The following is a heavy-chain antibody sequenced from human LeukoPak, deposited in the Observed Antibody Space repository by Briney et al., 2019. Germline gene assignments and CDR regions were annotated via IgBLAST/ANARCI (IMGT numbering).Heavy chain of an antibody. CDR2: ISAYNGNT. J-gene: IGHJ3*02. CDR1: GFTFTSFG. Sequence: ASVKVSCKASGFTFTSFGFSWVRQAPGQGLEWMGWISAYNGNTNYAQKLQGRVTMTTDTSTSTAYMELRSLRSDDTAVYYCARALMVITTDAFDIWGQGTMVTVSS. V-gene: IGHV1-18*01. CDR3: ARALMVITTDAFDI. D-gene: IGHD3-22*01.